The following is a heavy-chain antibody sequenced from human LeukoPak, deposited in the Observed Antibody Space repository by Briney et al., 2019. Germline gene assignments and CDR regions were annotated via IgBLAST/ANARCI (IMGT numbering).Heavy chain of an antibody. CDR3: ARRGYCSDGNCPPDY. J-gene: IGHJ4*02. CDR2: FDPVDGET. D-gene: IGHD2-15*01. Sequence: ASVKVSCKVSGYMLHELSMHWVRQAPGKGLEWMGGFDPVDGETIYAQKFQGRVTMTEDTSTDTAYMQLTSLRSEDTAVYYCARRGYCSDGNCPPDYWGQGTLVTVSS. CDR1: GYMLHELS. V-gene: IGHV1-24*01.